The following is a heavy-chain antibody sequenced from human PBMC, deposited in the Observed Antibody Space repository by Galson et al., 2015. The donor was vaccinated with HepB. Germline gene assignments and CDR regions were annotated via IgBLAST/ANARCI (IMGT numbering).Heavy chain of an antibody. V-gene: IGHV1-18*01. CDR1: GYTFSSYG. CDR2: IGPYNGNR. D-gene: IGHD3-10*01. CDR3: ARHLFSRRFGELSSY. J-gene: IGHJ4*02. Sequence: SVKVSCKASGYTFSSYGISWVRQAPGQGLEWMGWIGPYNGNRNYVQKFQGRVTMTTDTSTNTAYMELRSLRSDDTAVYHCARHLFSRRFGELSSYWGQGTLVTVSS.